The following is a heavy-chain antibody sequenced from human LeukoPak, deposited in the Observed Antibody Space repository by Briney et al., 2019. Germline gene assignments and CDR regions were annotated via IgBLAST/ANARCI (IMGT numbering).Heavy chain of an antibody. CDR3: AKPMCSSTSCYRYFDY. CDR2: LSDRGGNT. D-gene: IGHD2-2*01. J-gene: IGHJ4*02. Sequence: PGGSLRLSCTASGFSFSTYAMSWVRQAPGEGLEWVSGLSDRGGNTIYADSVKGRFTISRDNSKNTLYLQMNSLRVEDTAVYYCAKPMCSSTSCYRYFDYWGQGSPVTVSS. V-gene: IGHV3-23*01. CDR1: GFSFSTYA.